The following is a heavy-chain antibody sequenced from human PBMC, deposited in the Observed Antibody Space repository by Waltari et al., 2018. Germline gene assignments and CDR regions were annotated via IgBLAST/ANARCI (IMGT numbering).Heavy chain of an antibody. CDR2: MNPPDSDT. CDR3: ARHKRGIVEGINY. CDR1: GYSATSYW. D-gene: IGHD1-26*01. J-gene: IGHJ4*02. V-gene: IGHV5-51*01. Sequence: DVQLVRSGAEMKKRGESLNSSCEATGYSATSYWIAWVRQLPGKGPEWMAIMNPPDSDTRYSPSFRGRFTISVDKSIRTACLHWTTLRASDSGIYYCARHKRGIVEGINYWGQGTLVAVSS.